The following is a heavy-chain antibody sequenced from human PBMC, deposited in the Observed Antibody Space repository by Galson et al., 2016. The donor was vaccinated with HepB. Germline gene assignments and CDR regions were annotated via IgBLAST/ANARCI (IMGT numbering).Heavy chain of an antibody. J-gene: IGHJ6*02. Sequence: ETLSLTCTVSGASISGYYLSWIRQPPGKGLEWIGYIYYSGRTNYNPSLKSRVTISVDTSKNQFSLKLSSVTAADTAVYYCARDDSGGWYGFHYGMDVWGQGTAVIVS. V-gene: IGHV4-59*01. D-gene: IGHD6-19*01. CDR3: ARDDSGGWYGFHYGMDV. CDR1: GASISGYY. CDR2: IYYSGRT.